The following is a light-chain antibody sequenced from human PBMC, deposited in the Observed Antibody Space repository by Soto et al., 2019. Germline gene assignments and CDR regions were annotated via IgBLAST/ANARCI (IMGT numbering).Light chain of an antibody. V-gene: IGKV3-20*01. Sequence: EIVLTQSPGTLSLSPGERATLFCRASQSVSSSYLAWYQQKPGQAPRLLIYGASSRATGIPDRFSGSGSGTDFTLTISRLEPEDFAVYYCQKYGSSSITFGQGTRLEIK. J-gene: IGKJ5*01. CDR2: GAS. CDR3: QKYGSSSIT. CDR1: QSVSSSY.